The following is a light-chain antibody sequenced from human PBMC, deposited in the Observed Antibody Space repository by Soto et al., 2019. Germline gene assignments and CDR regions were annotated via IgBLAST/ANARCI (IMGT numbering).Light chain of an antibody. CDR1: SSDVGGYKY. Sequence: QSALTQPASVSGSPGQSITIPCTGTSSDVGGYKYVSWYQQHPGKAPKLMIYDVSNRPSGVSNRFSGSKSGNTASLTISGLQAEDEADYYCSSYTSSTTLVFGAGTKLTVL. V-gene: IGLV2-14*01. CDR3: SSYTSSTTLV. J-gene: IGLJ1*01. CDR2: DVS.